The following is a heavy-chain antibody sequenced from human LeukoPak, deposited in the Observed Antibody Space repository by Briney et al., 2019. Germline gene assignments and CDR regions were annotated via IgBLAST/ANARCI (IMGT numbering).Heavy chain of an antibody. D-gene: IGHD2-21*01. Sequence: SVKLSCKASGGTFSSYDISWVRQAPGQGLEWMGGIIPIFCTENYAQKFQGRVTTTTDESTSTAYMELSSLRSEDTAVYYCARDQSPQYGGFDYWGQGTLVTVSS. CDR2: IIPIFCTE. V-gene: IGHV1-69*05. J-gene: IGHJ4*02. CDR1: GGTFSSYD. CDR3: ARDQSPQYGGFDY.